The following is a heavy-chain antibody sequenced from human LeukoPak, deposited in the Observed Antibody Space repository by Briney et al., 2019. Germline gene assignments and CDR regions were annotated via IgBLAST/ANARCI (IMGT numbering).Heavy chain of an antibody. V-gene: IGHV4-34*12. CDR3: ARARGGITGTTFFDY. J-gene: IGHJ4*02. CDR2: IFYSGST. Sequence: PSETLSLTCAVYGGSFSGYYWGWIRQPPGKGLEWIGNIFYSGSTYYNPSLKSRVTISVDTSKNQFSLKLSSVTAADTAVYYCARARGGITGTTFFDYWGQGTLVTVSS. D-gene: IGHD1-7*01. CDR1: GGSFSGYY.